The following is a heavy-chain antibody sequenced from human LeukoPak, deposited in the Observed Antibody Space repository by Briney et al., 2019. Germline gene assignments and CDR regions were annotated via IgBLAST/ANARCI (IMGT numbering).Heavy chain of an antibody. Sequence: GGSLRLSCAASGFTFSDYYMSWIRQAPGKGLEWVSYISSSGSTIYYADSVEGRFTISRDNAKNSLYLQMNSLRAEDTAVYYCARACRDGYNGGEWFDPWGQGTLVTVSS. J-gene: IGHJ5*02. V-gene: IGHV3-11*01. CDR2: ISSSGSTI. CDR3: ARACRDGYNGGEWFDP. CDR1: GFTFSDYY. D-gene: IGHD5-24*01.